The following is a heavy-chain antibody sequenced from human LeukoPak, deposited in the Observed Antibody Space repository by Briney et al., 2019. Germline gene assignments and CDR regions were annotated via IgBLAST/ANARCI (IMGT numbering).Heavy chain of an antibody. V-gene: IGHV3-23*01. D-gene: IGHD2-15*01. CDR2: ISGSGGST. Sequence: GGSLRLSCADSGFTFSSYAMSWVRQAPGKGLEWVSAISGSGGSTYYADSVKGRFIISRDNSKNTLYLQMNSLRAEDTAVYYCTKGGDIVVVVAATPTPFDYWGQGTLVTVSS. CDR3: TKGGDIVVVVAATPTPFDY. J-gene: IGHJ4*02. CDR1: GFTFSSYA.